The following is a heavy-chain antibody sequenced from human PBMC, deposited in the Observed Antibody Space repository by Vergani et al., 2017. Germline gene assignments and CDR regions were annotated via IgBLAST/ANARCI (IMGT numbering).Heavy chain of an antibody. Sequence: QVQLVESGGGVVQPGGSLRLSCIASGFTFRIYGMHWVCQAPGKGLEWVAFIRYDGTKRFYGESVKGRFTISRDNSQTTVFLQMTSLRADDSAVYYCIKAGRYASDNFHDSWGQGALVTVAS. V-gene: IGHV3-30*02. D-gene: IGHD2-8*01. CDR3: IKAGRYASDNFHDS. CDR1: GFTFRIYG. CDR2: IRYDGTKR. J-gene: IGHJ1*01.